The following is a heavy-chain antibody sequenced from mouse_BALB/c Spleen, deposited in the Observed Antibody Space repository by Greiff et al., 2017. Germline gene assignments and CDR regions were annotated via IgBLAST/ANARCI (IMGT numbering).Heavy chain of an antibody. V-gene: IGHV1S137*01. CDR2: ISTYYGDA. Sequence: QVQLQQSGAELVRPGVSVKISCKGSGYTFTDYAMHWVKQSHAKSLEWIGVISTYYGDASYNQKFKGKATMTVDKSSSTAYMELARLTSEDSAIYYCARNDYYYFDYWGQGTTLTVSS. D-gene: IGHD2-4*01. CDR3: ARNDYYYFDY. CDR1: GYTFTDYA. J-gene: IGHJ2*01.